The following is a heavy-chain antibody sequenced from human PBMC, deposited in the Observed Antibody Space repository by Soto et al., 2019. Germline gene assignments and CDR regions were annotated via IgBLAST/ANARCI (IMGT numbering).Heavy chain of an antibody. V-gene: IGHV1-18*01. J-gene: IGHJ5*02. Sequence: ASVKVSCKAQGYIFTKYGIGWVRQAPGHGLEWMGLINVYNGDRKVAQKFQDRVSMTTDTATDTAYMELKSLRSGDTAVYYCARLQLGGDRMLNRFAPWGQGTLVTVSS. CDR2: INVYNGDR. CDR1: GYIFTKYG. CDR3: ARLQLGGDRMLNRFAP. D-gene: IGHD2-21*02.